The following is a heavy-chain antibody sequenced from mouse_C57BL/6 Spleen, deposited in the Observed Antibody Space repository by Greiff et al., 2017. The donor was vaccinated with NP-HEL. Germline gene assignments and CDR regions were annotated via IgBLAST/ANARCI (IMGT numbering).Heavy chain of an antibody. CDR3: AKGLSGVATDY. CDR1: GYSITSGYY. CDR2: ISYDGSN. Sequence: EVQLQESGPGLVKPSQSLSLTCSVTGYSITSGYYWNWIRQFPGNKLEWMGYISYDGSNNYNPSLKNRISITRDTSKNQFFLKLNSVTTEDTATYYCAKGLSGVATDYWGQGTTLTVSS. J-gene: IGHJ2*01. V-gene: IGHV3-6*01. D-gene: IGHD1-1*01.